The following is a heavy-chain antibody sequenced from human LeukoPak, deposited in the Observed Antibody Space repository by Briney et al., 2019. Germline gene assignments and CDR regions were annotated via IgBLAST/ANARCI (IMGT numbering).Heavy chain of an antibody. J-gene: IGHJ4*02. CDR2: IKQDGTEK. D-gene: IGHD3-22*01. Sequence: GGSLRLSCAASGFTLSNHWMIWVRQAPGKGLECVANIKQDGTEKYYVDSVKGRFTISRDNAKNSLYLQMNSLRAEDTAVYYCARGHYYDRSGYYGVDYWGQGTLVTVSS. CDR1: GFTLSNHW. CDR3: ARGHYYDRSGYYGVDY. V-gene: IGHV3-7*01.